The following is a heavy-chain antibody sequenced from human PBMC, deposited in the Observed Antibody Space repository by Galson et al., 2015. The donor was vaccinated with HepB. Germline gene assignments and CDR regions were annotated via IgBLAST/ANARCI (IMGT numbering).Heavy chain of an antibody. V-gene: IGHV4-59*08. D-gene: IGHD6-13*01. Sequence: SETLSLTCTVSGGSISSYYWSWIRQPPGKGLEWIGFIYYSGSTNYNPSLKSRITISIDTSKNQFSLKLNSVTAADTAVYYCARHTSSWYSLGSWGQGTLVAVSS. CDR3: ARHTSSWYSLGS. J-gene: IGHJ4*02. CDR1: GGSISSYY. CDR2: IYYSGST.